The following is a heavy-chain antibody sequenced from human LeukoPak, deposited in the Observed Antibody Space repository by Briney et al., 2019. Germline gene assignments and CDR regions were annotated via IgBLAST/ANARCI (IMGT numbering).Heavy chain of an antibody. CDR1: GFTFSDYS. D-gene: IGHD3-10*01. CDR2: ISSSGSTI. Sequence: PGGSLRLSCAASGFTFSDYSMNWVRQAPGKGLEWVSYISSSGSTIYYADSVKGRFTISRDNAKNSLYLQMNSLRAEDTAVYYCARVPEGSGDYGMDVWGQGTTVTVSS. J-gene: IGHJ6*02. V-gene: IGHV3-48*04. CDR3: ARVPEGSGDYGMDV.